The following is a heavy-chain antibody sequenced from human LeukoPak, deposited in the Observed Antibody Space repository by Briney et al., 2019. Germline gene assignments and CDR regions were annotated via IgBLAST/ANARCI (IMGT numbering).Heavy chain of an antibody. CDR2: IHYTGRN. Sequence: SETLSLTCTVSGGSIGSGDYYWGRVRQPPGKGLECIASIHYTGRNYYDPSLKRRITLSVDTSKNQFSLNLYSVTAADTAIYYCARHPIERSLGGVPGWFDPWGQGTLVTVSS. CDR1: GGSIGSGDYY. D-gene: IGHD3-3*01. J-gene: IGHJ5*02. V-gene: IGHV4-39*07. CDR3: ARHPIERSLGGVPGWFDP.